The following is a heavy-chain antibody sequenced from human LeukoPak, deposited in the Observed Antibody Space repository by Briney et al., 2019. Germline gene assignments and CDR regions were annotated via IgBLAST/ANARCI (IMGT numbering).Heavy chain of an antibody. J-gene: IGHJ6*03. CDR2: IYYSGST. CDR1: GGSISSYY. V-gene: IGHV4-59*01. CDR3: ARRVDYYYYYDMDV. Sequence: PSETLSLTCTVSGGSISSYYWSWIRQPPGKGLEWIGYIYYSGSTNYNPSLKSRVTISVDTSKNQFSLKLSSVTAADTAVYYCARRVDYYYYYDMDVWGRGTTVTVSS.